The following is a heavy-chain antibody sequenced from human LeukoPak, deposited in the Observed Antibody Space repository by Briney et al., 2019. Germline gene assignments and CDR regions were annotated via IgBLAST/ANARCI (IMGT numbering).Heavy chain of an antibody. CDR2: IYHSGGT. V-gene: IGHV4-39*07. CDR3: AREKAAIGASWFDP. J-gene: IGHJ5*02. D-gene: IGHD6-13*01. CDR1: GGSISSGSYY. Sequence: TSETLSLTCTVSGGSISSGSYYWSWIRQPPGKGLEWIGNIYHSGGTYYNPSLTSRVTISVDTSKNQFSLKLTSVTAADTAVYYCAREKAAIGASWFDPWGQGTLVIVSS.